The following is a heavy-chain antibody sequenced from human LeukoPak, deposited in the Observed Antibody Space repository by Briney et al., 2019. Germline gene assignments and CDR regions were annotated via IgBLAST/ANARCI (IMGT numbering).Heavy chain of an antibody. CDR2: VYTNGNT. Sequence: SETLSLTCTVSGDSIKSYYWSWIRQPAGKGLEWIGRVYTNGNTNYNPSLKSRVTMSIDTSRNQLSLTLTSLTAADTAVYYCASVNTYASDAFDMWRRGTMVTVCS. V-gene: IGHV4-4*07. J-gene: IGHJ3*02. CDR3: ASVNTYASDAFDM. D-gene: IGHD2-8*01. CDR1: GDSIKSYY.